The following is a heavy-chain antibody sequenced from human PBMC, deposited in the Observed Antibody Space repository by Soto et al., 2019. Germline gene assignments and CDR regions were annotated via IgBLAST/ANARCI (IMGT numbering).Heavy chain of an antibody. CDR3: TAVPRSSIAARTRLNWFDP. CDR2: IKEDGSEI. Sequence: GGSLRLSCAGSGITFGRHWMTWVRQAPGKGMEWVANIKEDGSEIYYVDSVKGRFTITRDMSTSTAYMELSSLRSEDTAVYYCTAVPRSSIAARTRLNWFDPWGQGTLVTVSS. V-gene: IGHV3-7*03. CDR1: GITFGRHW. D-gene: IGHD6-6*01. J-gene: IGHJ5*02.